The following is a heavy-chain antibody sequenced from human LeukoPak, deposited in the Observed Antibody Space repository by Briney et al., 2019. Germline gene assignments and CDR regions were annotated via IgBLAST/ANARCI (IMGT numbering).Heavy chain of an antibody. J-gene: IGHJ4*02. Sequence: SETLSLTCTVSGGSITGYYWSWIRQPPGKGLEWIGYIYYSGITNYNPSLESRVTISVDTSKNQFSLKLSSVTAADTAVYYCARESGRLAMVFDYWGQGTLVTVSS. CDR3: ARESGRLAMVFDY. D-gene: IGHD6-19*01. CDR1: GGSITGYY. CDR2: IYYSGIT. V-gene: IGHV4-59*01.